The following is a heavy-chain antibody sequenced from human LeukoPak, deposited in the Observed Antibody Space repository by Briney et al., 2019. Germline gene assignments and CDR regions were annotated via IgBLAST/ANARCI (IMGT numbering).Heavy chain of an antibody. J-gene: IGHJ4*02. Sequence: SETLSLTCTVSGGSISSYYWSWIRQPAGKGLEWIGRIYTSGSTNYNPSLKSRLTISVDTSKNQFSLKLSSVTAADTAVYYCVKSGSYYEAFDYWGQGTLVPVSS. V-gene: IGHV4-4*07. CDR1: GGSISSYY. CDR2: IYTSGST. CDR3: VKSGSYYEAFDY. D-gene: IGHD1-26*01.